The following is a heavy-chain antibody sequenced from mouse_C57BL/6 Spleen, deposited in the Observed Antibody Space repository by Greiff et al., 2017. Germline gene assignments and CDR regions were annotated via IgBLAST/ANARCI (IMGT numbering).Heavy chain of an antibody. D-gene: IGHD2-1*01. CDR2: IYPSDSET. CDR3: ARKDGNSFAY. Sequence: VQLQQPGAELVRPGSSVKLSCKASGYTFTSYGMAWVKQRPGQGLEWIGNIYPSDSETHYNQKFKDKATLTVDKSSSTAYMQLSSLTSEDSAVYYCARKDGNSFAYWGQGTLVTVSA. V-gene: IGHV1-61*01. J-gene: IGHJ3*01. CDR1: GYTFTSYG.